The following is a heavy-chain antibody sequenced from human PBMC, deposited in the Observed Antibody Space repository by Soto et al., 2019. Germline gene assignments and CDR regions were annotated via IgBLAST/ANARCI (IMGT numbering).Heavy chain of an antibody. J-gene: IGHJ4*02. V-gene: IGHV4-4*07. Sequence: LSLTCTVSGGSISSYYWSWIRQPAGKGLEWIGRIYTSGSTNYNPSLKSRVTMSVDTSKNQFSLKLSSVTAADTAVYYCARDRFSSWQKYYFDYWGQGTLVTVSS. D-gene: IGHD6-13*01. CDR2: IYTSGST. CDR3: ARDRFSSWQKYYFDY. CDR1: GGSISSYY.